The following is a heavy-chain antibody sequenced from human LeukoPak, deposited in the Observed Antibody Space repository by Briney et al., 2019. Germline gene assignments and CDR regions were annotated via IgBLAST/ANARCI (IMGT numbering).Heavy chain of an antibody. Sequence: PSETLSLTCTVSGGSISSYYWSWIRQPPGKGLEWIGYIYYSGSTNYNPSLKSRVTISVDTSKNQFSLKLSSVTAADTAVYYCAREGSGYDGYYFDYWGQGTLVTVSS. J-gene: IGHJ4*02. CDR3: AREGSGYDGYYFDY. CDR2: IYYSGST. CDR1: GGSISSYY. D-gene: IGHD5-12*01. V-gene: IGHV4-59*01.